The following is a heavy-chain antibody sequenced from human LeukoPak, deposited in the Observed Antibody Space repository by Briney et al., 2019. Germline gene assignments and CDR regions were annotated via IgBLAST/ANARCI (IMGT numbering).Heavy chain of an antibody. V-gene: IGHV3-48*01. CDR3: ARLKYGAAFDI. J-gene: IGHJ3*02. Sequence: QPGGSLRLSCAASGFTFSSYSMNWVRQAPGKGLEWVSYISSSSSTIYYADSVKGRFTISRDNAKNSLYLQMNSLRAEDTAVYYCARLKYGAAFDIWGQETMVSVSS. CDR2: ISSSSSTI. D-gene: IGHD2-2*01. CDR1: GFTFSSYS.